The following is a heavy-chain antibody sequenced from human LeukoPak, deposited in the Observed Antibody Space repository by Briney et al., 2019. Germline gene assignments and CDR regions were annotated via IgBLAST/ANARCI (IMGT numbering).Heavy chain of an antibody. D-gene: IGHD2-2*03. CDR1: GLTFSSYG. Sequence: GRSLRLSCAASGLTFSSYGMHWVRQAPGKGLEWVAVISYDGSNKYYADSVKGRFTISRDNSKNTLYLQMNSLRAEDTAVSYCAKDGSFDYWGQGTLVTVSS. V-gene: IGHV3-30*18. CDR2: ISYDGSNK. J-gene: IGHJ4*02. CDR3: AKDGSFDY.